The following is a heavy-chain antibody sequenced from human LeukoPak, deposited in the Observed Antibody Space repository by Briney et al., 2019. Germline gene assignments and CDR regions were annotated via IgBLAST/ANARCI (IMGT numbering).Heavy chain of an antibody. V-gene: IGHV4-59*01. CDR1: GGSISSYC. D-gene: IGHD3-10*01. J-gene: IGHJ4*02. CDR3: ARDAGSGSLSQFDY. CDR2: IYYSGST. Sequence: SETLSLTCTVSGGSISSYCWSWIRQPPGKGLEWIGYIYYSGSTNYNPSLKSRVTISVDTSKNQFSLKLSSVTAADTAVYYCARDAGSGSLSQFDYWGQGTLVTVSS.